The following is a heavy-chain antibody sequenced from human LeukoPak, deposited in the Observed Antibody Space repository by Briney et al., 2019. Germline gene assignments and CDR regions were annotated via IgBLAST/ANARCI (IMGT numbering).Heavy chain of an antibody. CDR2: IYHSGST. CDR1: GGSISSGYY. J-gene: IGHJ4*02. CDR3: ARGRLLNNFDY. Sequence: PSETLSLTCTVSGGSISSGYYWGWIRQPPGKGLEWIGSIYHSGSTYYNPSLKSRVIISVGTSKNQFSLKLSSVTAADTAVYYCARGRLLNNFDYWGQGTLVTVSS. V-gene: IGHV4-38-2*02. D-gene: IGHD6-25*01.